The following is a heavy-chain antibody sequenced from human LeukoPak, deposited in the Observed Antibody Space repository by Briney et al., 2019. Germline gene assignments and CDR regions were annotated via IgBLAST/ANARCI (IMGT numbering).Heavy chain of an antibody. CDR2: MDPNSGNT. Sequence: GASVKVSCKASGYTFTSYDINWVRQATGQGLEWMGWMDPNSGNTGYAQKFQERVTITRDMSTSTAYMELSSLRSEDTAVYYCAARSTTWGHFDYWGQGTLVTVSS. V-gene: IGHV1-8*01. J-gene: IGHJ4*02. CDR3: AARSTTWGHFDY. D-gene: IGHD1-14*01. CDR1: GYTFTSYD.